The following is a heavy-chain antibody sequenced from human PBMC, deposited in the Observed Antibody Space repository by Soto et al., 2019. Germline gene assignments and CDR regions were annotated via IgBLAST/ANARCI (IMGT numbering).Heavy chain of an antibody. V-gene: IGHV4-31*03. CDR3: ARRAVPQCINGVCYKDGFWDY. CDR2: IYYSGTT. CDR1: GGSVSSGGYY. Sequence: PSETLSLTCTVSGGSVSSGGYYWSWIRQHPGTGLEWIGYIYYSGTTYFNPSLKSRASISLDTSKNEFSLKLTSVTAADTAVYYCARRAVPQCINGVCYKDGFWDYWGQGALVTVSS. D-gene: IGHD2-8*01. J-gene: IGHJ4*02.